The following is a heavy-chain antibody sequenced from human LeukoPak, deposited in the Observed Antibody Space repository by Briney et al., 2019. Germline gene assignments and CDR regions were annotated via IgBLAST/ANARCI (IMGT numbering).Heavy chain of an antibody. Sequence: RGASLQISCEGSGSSFTTYWIGWVRQLPGKGLEWMGIIYPGDSDTRYSPSFQGQVTISADKSISTAYLQWSSLKASDTAMYYCARHYYYGSGSYYNLDYWGQGTLVTVSS. CDR2: IYPGDSDT. J-gene: IGHJ4*02. CDR1: GSSFTTYW. CDR3: ARHYYYGSGSYYNLDY. D-gene: IGHD3-10*01. V-gene: IGHV5-51*01.